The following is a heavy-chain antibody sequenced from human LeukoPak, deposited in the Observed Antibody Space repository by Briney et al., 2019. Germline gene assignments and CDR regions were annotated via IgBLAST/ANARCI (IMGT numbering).Heavy chain of an antibody. D-gene: IGHD6-19*01. CDR3: ARQGSGWSGAFDF. J-gene: IGHJ4*02. CDR2: IYYSGTT. V-gene: IGHV4-39*01. Sequence: ASETLSLICTVSGGSIKSSSYYWGWIRQPPGKGLEWIANIYYSGTTYYNPSLKSRVTTSVDTSKNHFSLRLNSVTAADTAVYYCARQGSGWSGAFDFCGQGTLITVSS. CDR1: GGSIKSSSYY.